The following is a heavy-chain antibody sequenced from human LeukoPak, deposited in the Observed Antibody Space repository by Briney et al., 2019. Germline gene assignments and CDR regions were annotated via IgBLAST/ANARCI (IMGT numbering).Heavy chain of an antibody. D-gene: IGHD4-17*01. CDR3: ARQTTATTYDY. V-gene: IGHV4-34*01. CDR2: INHSGST. CDR1: GGSFSGYY. Sequence: PSETLSLTCAVYGGSFSGYYWSWIRQPPGKGLEWIGEINHSGSTNYNPSLKSRVTISVDTSKNQFSLKLSSVTAADTAVYYCARQTTATTYDYWGQGTLVTVSS. J-gene: IGHJ4*02.